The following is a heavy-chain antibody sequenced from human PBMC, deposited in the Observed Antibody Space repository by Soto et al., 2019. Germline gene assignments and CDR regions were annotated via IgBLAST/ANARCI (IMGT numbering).Heavy chain of an antibody. Sequence: ASVKVSCKASGYTFTSYGISWVRQAPGQGLEWMGWISAYNGNTNYAQKLQGRVTMTTDTSTSTAYMELRSLRSDDTAVYYCARVRWATVTSYYYYGMDVWGQGTTVTVSS. J-gene: IGHJ6*02. CDR3: ARVRWATVTSYYYYGMDV. CDR1: GYTFTSYG. V-gene: IGHV1-18*01. CDR2: ISAYNGNT. D-gene: IGHD4-17*01.